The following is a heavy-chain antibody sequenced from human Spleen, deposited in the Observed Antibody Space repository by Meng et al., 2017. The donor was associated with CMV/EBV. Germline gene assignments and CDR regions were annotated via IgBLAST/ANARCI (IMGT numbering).Heavy chain of an antibody. CDR3: ARDRRYSGSYYGGSGFDP. CDR2: INWNGAST. J-gene: IGHJ5*02. D-gene: IGHD1-26*01. CDR1: GFTFDDYG. V-gene: IGHV3-20*01. Sequence: GGSLRLSCAASGFTFDDYGMSWVRQAPGKGLEWVSGINWNGASTGYADSVKGRFTISRDNAKNSLYLQMNSLRAEDTALYHCARDRRYSGSYYGGSGFDPWGQGTLVTVSS.